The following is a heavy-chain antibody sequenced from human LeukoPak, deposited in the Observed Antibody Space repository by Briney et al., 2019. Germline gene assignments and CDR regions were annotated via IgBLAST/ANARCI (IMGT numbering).Heavy chain of an antibody. J-gene: IGHJ4*02. V-gene: IGHV4-39*01. CDR1: GGSISSSSYY. D-gene: IGHD5-24*01. Sequence: ASETLSLTCTVSGGSISSSSYYWGWIRQPPGKGLEWIGSIYYSGSTYYNPSLKSRVTISVDTSKNQFSLKLSSVTAADTAVYYCARLGRDGYSDYWGQGTLVTVSS. CDR3: ARLGRDGYSDY. CDR2: IYYSGST.